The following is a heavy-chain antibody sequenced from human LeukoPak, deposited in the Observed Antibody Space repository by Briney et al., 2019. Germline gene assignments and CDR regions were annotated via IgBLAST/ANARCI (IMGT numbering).Heavy chain of an antibody. CDR2: ISSSGSTI. J-gene: IGHJ4*02. CDR1: GFTFSDYY. V-gene: IGHV3-11*01. D-gene: IGHD6-19*01. Sequence: PGGSLRLSCAASGFTFSDYYMSRIRQAPGKGLEWVSYISSSGSTIYYADSVKGRFTISRDNAKNSLYLQMNSLRAEDTAVYYCAKGAKRQWLVHRGGNYFDYWGQGTLVTVSS. CDR3: AKGAKRQWLVHRGGNYFDY.